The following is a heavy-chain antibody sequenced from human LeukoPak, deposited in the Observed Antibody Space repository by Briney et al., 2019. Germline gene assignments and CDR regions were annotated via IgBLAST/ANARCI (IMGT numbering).Heavy chain of an antibody. CDR3: AKGGITMIVVVIQHYFDY. J-gene: IGHJ4*02. CDR1: GFSVSSNY. V-gene: IGHV3-23*01. D-gene: IGHD3-22*01. Sequence: GGSLRLSCAASGFSVSSNYMSWVRQAPGKGLEWVSTISGSGGSTYYADSVKGRFTISRDNSKNTLYLQMNSLRAEDTAVYYCAKGGITMIVVVIQHYFDYWGQGTLVTVSS. CDR2: ISGSGGST.